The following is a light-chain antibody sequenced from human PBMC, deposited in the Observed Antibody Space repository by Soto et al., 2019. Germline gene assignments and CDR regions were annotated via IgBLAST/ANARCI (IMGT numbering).Light chain of an antibody. Sequence: QSVLTQPASVSGSHGQSINLSCTGTSSTVGGFNVVSWYQQHPGKAPKVIIYEGIKRPSGVSNRFSGSNSGSTASLTISGLQAEDEADYYCCSYVGATTYVFGTGTKLTVL. J-gene: IGLJ1*01. CDR3: CSYVGATTYV. V-gene: IGLV2-23*01. CDR2: EGI. CDR1: SSTVGGFNV.